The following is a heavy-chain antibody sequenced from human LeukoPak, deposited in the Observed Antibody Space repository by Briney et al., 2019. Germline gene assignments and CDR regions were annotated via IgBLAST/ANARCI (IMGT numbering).Heavy chain of an antibody. D-gene: IGHD6-19*01. J-gene: IGHJ3*02. V-gene: IGHV1-69*04. CDR3: ARGRGSSGWYRVDI. CDR1: GGTFSSYA. CDR2: IIPILGIA. Sequence: ASVKVSCKASGGTFSSYAISWVRQAPGQGLEWMGRIIPILGIANYAQKFQGRVTITADKSTSTAYMELSSLRSEDTAVYYCARGRGSSGWYRVDIWGQGTMVTVSS.